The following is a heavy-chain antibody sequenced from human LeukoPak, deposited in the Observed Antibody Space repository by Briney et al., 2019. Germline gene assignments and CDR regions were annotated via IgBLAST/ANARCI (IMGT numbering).Heavy chain of an antibody. CDR2: IYYRVTS. CDR3: ARAVGGDGSGSL. J-gene: IGHJ4*02. CDR1: GDSISTYF. V-gene: IGHV4-59*01. Sequence: SETLSLTCTVSGDSISTYFWSWIRQPPGKGLEWIGYIYYRVTSDYNPSLKSRVTMSVDMSTRQISLKLSSVTAADTAVYYCARAVGGDGSGSLWGPGTLVTVSS. D-gene: IGHD3-10*01.